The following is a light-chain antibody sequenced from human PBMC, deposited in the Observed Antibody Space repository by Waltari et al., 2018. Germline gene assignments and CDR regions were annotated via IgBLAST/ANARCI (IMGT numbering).Light chain of an antibody. CDR2: RSD. Sequence: QSVLTQPPSASGTPGQRVTISCSGSASNIGGNLVNWYQQPPGTAPNLPIFRSDQRPSGVPDRFCASKTGTSASLAISGLQSEDEADYFCASWDDSLNGHWVFGGGTKVTVL. J-gene: IGLJ3*02. V-gene: IGLV1-44*01. CDR3: ASWDDSLNGHWV. CDR1: ASNIGGNL.